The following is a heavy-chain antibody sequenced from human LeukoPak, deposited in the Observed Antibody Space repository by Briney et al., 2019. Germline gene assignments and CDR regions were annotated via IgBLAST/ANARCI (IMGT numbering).Heavy chain of an antibody. CDR1: GFTVSNNY. Sequence: GGSLRLSCAASGFTVSNNYMSWVRQAPGKGLEWVALIYSGGSTYYADLVKGRFTISRDNSKNTLYLQMSSLRAEDTAVYYCAGFSHKGVWGQGTTVTVSS. V-gene: IGHV3-66*01. CDR3: AGFSHKGV. J-gene: IGHJ6*02. CDR2: IYSGGST.